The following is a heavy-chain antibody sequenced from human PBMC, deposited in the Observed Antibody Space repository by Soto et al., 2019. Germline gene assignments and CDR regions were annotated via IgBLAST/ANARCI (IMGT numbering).Heavy chain of an antibody. Sequence: ASVKVSCKASGYTFTSYAMHWVRQAPGQRLEWMGWINAGNGNTKYSQKFQGRVTITRDTSASTAYMELSSLRSEDTAVYYCASPENWASSGYYYHYWDQGTLVTVSS. D-gene: IGHD3-22*01. CDR1: GYTFTSYA. CDR3: ASPENWASSGYYYHY. V-gene: IGHV1-3*01. J-gene: IGHJ4*02. CDR2: INAGNGNT.